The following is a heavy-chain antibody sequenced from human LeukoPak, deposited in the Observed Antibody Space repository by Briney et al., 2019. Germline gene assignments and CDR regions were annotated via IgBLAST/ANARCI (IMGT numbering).Heavy chain of an antibody. CDR1: GFTVSSNY. CDR3: ARDLRWLQFDY. Sequence: GGSLRLSCAASGFTVSSNYMSWVRQAPGKGLEWVSVIYSGGRTYYADSVKGRFTISRDNSKNTLYLQMNSLRAEDTAVYYCARDLRWLQFDYWGQGTLVTVSS. CDR2: IYSGGRT. V-gene: IGHV3-53*01. J-gene: IGHJ4*02. D-gene: IGHD5-24*01.